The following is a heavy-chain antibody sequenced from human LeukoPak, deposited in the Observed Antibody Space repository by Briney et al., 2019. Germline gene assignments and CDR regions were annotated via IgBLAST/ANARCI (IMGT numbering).Heavy chain of an antibody. V-gene: IGHV4-61*02. J-gene: IGHJ4*02. CDR2: ISTSGIT. CDR1: GGSISSGSYY. Sequence: SETLSLTCTVSGGSISSGSYYWHWIRQPAGKGLEWIGRISTSGITKYNPSLKGRVTIPVDTSKNQFSLKLSSVTAADTAVYYCARGPDYSNYVDYWGQGTLVTVSS. D-gene: IGHD4-11*01. CDR3: ARGPDYSNYVDY.